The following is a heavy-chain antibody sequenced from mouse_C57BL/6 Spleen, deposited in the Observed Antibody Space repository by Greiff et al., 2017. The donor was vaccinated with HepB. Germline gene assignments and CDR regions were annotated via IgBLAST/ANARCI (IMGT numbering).Heavy chain of an antibody. V-gene: IGHV1-80*01. Sequence: VQLQQSGAELVKPGASVKISCKASGYAFSSYWMNWVKQRPGKGLEWIGQIYPGDGDTNYNGKFKGKATLTADKSSSTAYMQLSSLTSEDSSVYICARLCSNYGGLDYWGQGTTLTVSS. D-gene: IGHD2-5*01. CDR3: ARLCSNYGGLDY. CDR2: IYPGDGDT. CDR1: GYAFSSYW. J-gene: IGHJ2*01.